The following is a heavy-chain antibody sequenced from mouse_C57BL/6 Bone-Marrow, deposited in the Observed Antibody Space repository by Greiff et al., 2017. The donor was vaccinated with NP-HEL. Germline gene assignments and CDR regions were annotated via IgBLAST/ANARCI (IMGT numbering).Heavy chain of an antibody. J-gene: IGHJ4*01. CDR3: AMGPGGYYYAMDY. V-gene: IGHV1-52*01. CDR1: GYTFTSYW. CDR2: IDPSDSET. Sequence: QVQLQQPGAELVRPGSSVKLSCKASGYTFTSYWMHWVKQRPIQGLEWIGNIDPSDSETHYNQKFKDKATLTVDKSSSTAYMPLSSLTSEDSAVYYCAMGPGGYYYAMDYWGQGTSVTVSS.